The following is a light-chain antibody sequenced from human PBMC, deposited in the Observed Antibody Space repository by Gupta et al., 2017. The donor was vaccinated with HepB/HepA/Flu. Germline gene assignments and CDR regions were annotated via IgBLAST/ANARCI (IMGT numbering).Light chain of an antibody. J-gene: IGLJ3*02. CDR1: NLGDKY. V-gene: IGLV3-1*01. Sequence: SYDLTQPPSVSVSPGHTASITCSGDNLGDKYACWYQQQPGQSPVLVIYQDNKRTSGIPGRFSGSNSGNTATLTISGTQAMDEADYYCQAWDSSTPWVFGGGTKLTVL. CDR3: QAWDSSTPWV. CDR2: QDN.